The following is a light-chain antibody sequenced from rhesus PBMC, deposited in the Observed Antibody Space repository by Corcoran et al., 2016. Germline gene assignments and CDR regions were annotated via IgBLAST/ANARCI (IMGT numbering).Light chain of an antibody. Sequence: EIVMTQSPATLALSPGERATLSCRASQSVSSYLAWYQQKPGQAPRLLSYGASSRATGIPDRFSGSGAGTEFTLTISSLEPEDVGVYFCLQSSNWPALTFGGGTKVEIK. V-gene: IGKV3-24*04. CDR1: QSVSSY. CDR3: LQSSNWPALT. CDR2: GAS. J-gene: IGKJ4*01.